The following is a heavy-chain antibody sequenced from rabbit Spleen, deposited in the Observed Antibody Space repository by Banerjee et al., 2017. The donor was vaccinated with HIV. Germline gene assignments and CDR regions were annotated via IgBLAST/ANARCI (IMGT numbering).Heavy chain of an antibody. Sequence: QEQLEESGGDLVKPEGSLTLTCTASGFSFSGSYWIWWVRQAPGKGLELIACIYTDTDTTYYASWAKGRFTISKTSSTTVTLQMTSLTAADTATYFCARDGSGGISYYFKLWGQGTLVTVS. V-gene: IGHV1S45*01. CDR1: GFSFSGSYW. D-gene: IGHD1-1*01. J-gene: IGHJ4*01. CDR2: IYTDTDTT. CDR3: ARDGSGGISYYFKL.